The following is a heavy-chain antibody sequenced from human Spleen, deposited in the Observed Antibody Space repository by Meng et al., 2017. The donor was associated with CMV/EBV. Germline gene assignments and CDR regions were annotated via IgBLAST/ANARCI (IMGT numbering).Heavy chain of an antibody. Sequence: SETLSLTCTVSGGSISSSSYYWGWIRQPPGKGLEWIGSIYYSGSTYYNPSLKSRVTISVDTSKNQFSLKLSSVTAADTAVYYCASRYNYYDSSGYYYRWAFDIWGQGTMVTVSS. CDR2: IYYSGST. CDR3: ASRYNYYDSSGYYYRWAFDI. CDR1: GGSISSSSYY. J-gene: IGHJ3*02. V-gene: IGHV4-39*07. D-gene: IGHD3-22*01.